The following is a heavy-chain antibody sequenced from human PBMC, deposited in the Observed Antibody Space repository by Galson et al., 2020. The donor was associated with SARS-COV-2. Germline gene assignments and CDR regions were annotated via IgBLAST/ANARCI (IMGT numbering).Heavy chain of an antibody. D-gene: IGHD3-16*02. CDR1: GGSFSGYY. CDR2: INHSGST. V-gene: IGHV4-34*01. J-gene: IGHJ3*02. CDR3: AREDNRLRLGELSFFGAFDI. Sequence: SETLSLPCAVYGGSFSGYYWSWIRQPAGKGLEWIGEINHSGSTNYNPSLKSRVTISVDTSKNQFSLKLSSVTAADTAVYYCAREDNRLRLGELSFFGAFDIWGQGTMVTVSS.